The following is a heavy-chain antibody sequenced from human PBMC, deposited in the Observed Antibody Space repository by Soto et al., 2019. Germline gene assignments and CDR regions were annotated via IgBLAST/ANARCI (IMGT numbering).Heavy chain of an antibody. Sequence: PVKVSCKASGGTFSSYAISWVRQAPGQGLEWMGGIIPIFGTANYAQKFQGRVTITADESTSTAYMELSSLRSEDTAVYYCAKRRTRSYGDYCFDYWGQGTLVTVSS. CDR1: GGTFSSYA. J-gene: IGHJ4*02. V-gene: IGHV1-69*13. D-gene: IGHD4-17*01. CDR3: AKRRTRSYGDYCFDY. CDR2: IIPIFGTA.